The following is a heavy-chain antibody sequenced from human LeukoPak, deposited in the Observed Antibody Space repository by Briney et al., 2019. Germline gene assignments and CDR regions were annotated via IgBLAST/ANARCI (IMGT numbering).Heavy chain of an antibody. V-gene: IGHV4-39*01. J-gene: IGHJ4*02. Sequence: PSETLSLTCTVSGGSISSSSYYWGWIRQPPGKGLEWIGSIYYSGSTYYNPSLKSRVTISVDTSKNQFSLKLSSVTAADTAVYYCAGVAGLDYWGQGPWSPSPQ. D-gene: IGHD6-19*01. CDR3: AGVAGLDY. CDR1: GGSISSSSYY. CDR2: IYYSGST.